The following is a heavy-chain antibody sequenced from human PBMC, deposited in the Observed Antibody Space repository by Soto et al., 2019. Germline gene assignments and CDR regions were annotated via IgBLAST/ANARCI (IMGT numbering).Heavy chain of an antibody. Sequence: APVKGSCKASCYNLSSYGNSWVRQAPGQGLEGMGWINPNSGGTNYAQKFQGRVTMTRDTSISTAYMELSRLRSDDTAVYYCARDLPGYCSGGSCHAYYYYYYYGMDVWGQGTTVTVSS. V-gene: IGHV1-2*02. CDR1: CYNLSSYG. CDR3: ARDLPGYCSGGSCHAYYYYYYYGMDV. CDR2: INPNSGGT. D-gene: IGHD2-15*01. J-gene: IGHJ6*02.